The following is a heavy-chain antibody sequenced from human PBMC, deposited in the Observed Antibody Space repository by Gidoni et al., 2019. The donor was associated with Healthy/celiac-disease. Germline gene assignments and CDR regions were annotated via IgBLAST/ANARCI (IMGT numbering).Heavy chain of an antibody. J-gene: IGHJ3*02. CDR2: IYTSGST. D-gene: IGHD7-27*01. Sequence: QVQLQESGPGLVKPSETLSLTCTVSGGSISSYYWSWIRQPAGKGLDWIGRIYTSGSTNYNPSLKSRVTMSVDTSKNQCSLKLSSVTAADTAVYYCARELTDDAFDIWGQGTMVTVSS. V-gene: IGHV4-4*07. CDR1: GGSISSYY. CDR3: ARELTDDAFDI.